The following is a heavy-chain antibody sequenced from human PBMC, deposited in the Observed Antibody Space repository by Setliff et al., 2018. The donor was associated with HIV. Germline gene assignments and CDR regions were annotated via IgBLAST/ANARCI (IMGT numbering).Heavy chain of an antibody. CDR2: IHTSGSI. CDR3: ARAGYHFPYFDY. Sequence: PSETLSLTCTFSDDSINSYYCAWIRQPAGKRLQLIGRIHTSGSINYNPSLRSRVFLSVDPSKNQCSLKVHSLTAADTAVYYCARAGYHFPYFDYWGQGILVTVSS. CDR1: DDSINSYY. V-gene: IGHV4-4*07. D-gene: IGHD3-22*01. J-gene: IGHJ4*02.